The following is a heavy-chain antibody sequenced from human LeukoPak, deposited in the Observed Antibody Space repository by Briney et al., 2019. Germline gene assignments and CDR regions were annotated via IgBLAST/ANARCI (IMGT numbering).Heavy chain of an antibody. CDR3: ARASSYRPYSFHY. V-gene: IGHV4-39*01. Sequence: SETLSLTCTVSGGSISSDSHYWGWIHQPPGKGLEWIGTISYSGSAFYNPSLKSQVTISVDTSNNQFSLILTSVTAADTAVYYCARASSYRPYSFHYWGQGTPVTVSS. CDR1: GGSISSDSHY. J-gene: IGHJ4*02. D-gene: IGHD3-16*02. CDR2: ISYSGSA.